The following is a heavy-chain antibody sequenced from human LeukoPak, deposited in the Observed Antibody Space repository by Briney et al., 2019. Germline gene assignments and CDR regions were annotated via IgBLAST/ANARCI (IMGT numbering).Heavy chain of an antibody. Sequence: SETLSLTCTVSGGSISSSSYYWGWIRQPPGKGLEWIGSIYYSGSTYCNPSLKSRVTISVGTSKNQFSLKLSSVTAADTAVYYCAREGEMATIDWGQGTLVTVSS. V-gene: IGHV4-39*07. D-gene: IGHD5-24*01. J-gene: IGHJ4*02. CDR2: IYYSGST. CDR3: AREGEMATID. CDR1: GGSISSSSYY.